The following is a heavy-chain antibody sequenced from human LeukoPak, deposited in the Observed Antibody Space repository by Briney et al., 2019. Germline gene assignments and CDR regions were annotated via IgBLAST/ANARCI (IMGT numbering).Heavy chain of an antibody. CDR1: GLSVSDAW. Sequence: GGPLRLSCAASGLSVSDAWTSWVRQAPGKGLEWVGRIKSKSDGGTTDYVASVKGRFTISRDDSKNTLYLQMNSLKTEDTAVYYCTGPPDWGQGTLVTVSS. CDR3: TGPPD. J-gene: IGHJ4*02. V-gene: IGHV3-15*01. CDR2: IKSKSDGGTT.